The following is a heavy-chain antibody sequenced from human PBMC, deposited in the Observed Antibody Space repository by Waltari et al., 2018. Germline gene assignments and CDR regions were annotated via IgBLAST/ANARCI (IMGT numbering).Heavy chain of an antibody. CDR1: GGTFRSYA. CDR2: IIPIFGTA. J-gene: IGHJ4*02. CDR3: ARLAMVQGVISGDY. V-gene: IGHV1-69*13. D-gene: IGHD3-10*01. Sequence: QVQLVQSGAEVKKPGSSVKVSCKASGGTFRSYAISWVRQAPGQGLEWMGGIIPIFGTANYAQKFQGRVTITADESTSTAYMELSSLRSEDTAVYYCARLAMVQGVISGDYWGQGTLVTVSS.